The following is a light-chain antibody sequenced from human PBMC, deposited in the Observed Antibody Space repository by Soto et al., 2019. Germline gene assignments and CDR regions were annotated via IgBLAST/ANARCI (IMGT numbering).Light chain of an antibody. CDR3: QQANSFPF. V-gene: IGKV1-12*01. Sequence: DIQRTQSPSSLSASVGGRVTITCRASQSISSYLNWYKQKPGKAPKLLIYAASSLQSGVPSRLSGSGSGTDFTLTISSMKPEDFATYYCQQANSFPFFGGGTKVDIK. CDR1: QSISSY. J-gene: IGKJ4*01. CDR2: AAS.